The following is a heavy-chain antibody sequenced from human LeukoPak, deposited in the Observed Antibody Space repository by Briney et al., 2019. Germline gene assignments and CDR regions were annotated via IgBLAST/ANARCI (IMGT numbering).Heavy chain of an antibody. CDR3: ARDGAYSGSYYRRGWFDP. V-gene: IGHV1-18*01. CDR1: GYTFTSYG. CDR2: ISAYNGNT. J-gene: IGHJ5*02. Sequence: ASVKVSCKASGYTFTSYGISWVRQAPGQGLEWMGWISAYNGNTNYAQKLQGRVTMTTDTSTSTAYMELRSLRSDDTAVYYCARDGAYSGSYYRRGWFDPWGQGTLVTVSS. D-gene: IGHD1-26*01.